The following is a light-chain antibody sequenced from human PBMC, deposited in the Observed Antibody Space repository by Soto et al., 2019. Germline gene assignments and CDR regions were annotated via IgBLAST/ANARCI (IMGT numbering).Light chain of an antibody. CDR3: MQSTQLPFT. CDR1: ESLLPSGGKTF. Sequence: DIVMTQTPLSLSVTPGQPASISCKSSESLLPSGGKTFLYWFLQKSGQPPQVLIYDVSSRFPGVPDRFSGSGSVTDFTLKIRRVEAEDAGVYYCMQSTQLPFTFGPGTKVDVK. J-gene: IGKJ3*01. V-gene: IGKV2D-29*01. CDR2: DVS.